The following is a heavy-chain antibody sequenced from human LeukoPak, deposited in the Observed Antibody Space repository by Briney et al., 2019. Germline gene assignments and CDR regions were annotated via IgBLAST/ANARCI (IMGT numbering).Heavy chain of an antibody. CDR2: VYYSGLT. CDR3: ARADDCTNGVCDAFDI. CDR1: GGSINSSNYN. J-gene: IGHJ3*02. D-gene: IGHD2-8*01. V-gene: IGHV4-39*07. Sequence: SETLSLTCTVSGGSINSSNYNWGWIRQPPRRGPEWLASVYYSGLTYYNSSLKSRVSISVDTSKNQFSLKLTSVTAADTAVYYCARADDCTNGVCDAFDIWGQGTMVTVSS.